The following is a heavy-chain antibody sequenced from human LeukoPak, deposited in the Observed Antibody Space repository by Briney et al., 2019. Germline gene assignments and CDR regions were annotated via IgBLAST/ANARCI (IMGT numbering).Heavy chain of an antibody. CDR2: INSGGKTT. CDR1: GFTFSNSW. J-gene: IGHJ1*01. V-gene: IGHV3-74*01. CDR3: TRSLGNLVRGLIGH. Sequence: PGGSLRLSCAASGFTFSNSWMHWVRQAPGKGLVWVSRINSGGKTTSYADSVKGRFTISRDIANNSMFLQMSSLRPEDTAVYYCTRSLGNLVRGLIGHWGQGTLVIVSS. D-gene: IGHD3-10*01.